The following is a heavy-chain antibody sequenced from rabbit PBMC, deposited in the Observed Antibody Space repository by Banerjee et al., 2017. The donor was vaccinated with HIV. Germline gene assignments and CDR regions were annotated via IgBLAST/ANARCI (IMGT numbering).Heavy chain of an antibody. V-gene: IGHV1S45*01. CDR3: ARSTSSGSGGYGYGMDL. Sequence: QEQLEESGGDLVKPEGSLTLTCTASGFSFSNGYVMCWVRQAPGKGLEWIACINTISGDTVYATWAKGRFTISKASWTTVTLQMTSLTAADTATYFCARSTSSGSGGYGYGMDLWGPGTLVTVS. CDR1: GFSFSNGYV. CDR2: INTISGDT. J-gene: IGHJ6*01. D-gene: IGHD1-1*01.